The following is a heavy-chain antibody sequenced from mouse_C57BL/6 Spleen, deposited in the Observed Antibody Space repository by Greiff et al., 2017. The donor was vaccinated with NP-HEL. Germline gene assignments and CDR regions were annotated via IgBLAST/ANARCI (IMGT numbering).Heavy chain of an antibody. CDR1: GFSLTSYG. J-gene: IGHJ1*03. Sequence: QVQLKQSGPGLVAPSQSLSITCTASGFSLTSYGVSWVRQPPGKGLEWLGVIWGDGSTNYHSALIPRLSISQDNSKSQGYLKLNSLQTDDTATYYCSITTDWYFDVWGTGTTVTVSS. V-gene: IGHV2-3*01. D-gene: IGHD1-1*01. CDR3: SITTDWYFDV. CDR2: IWGDGST.